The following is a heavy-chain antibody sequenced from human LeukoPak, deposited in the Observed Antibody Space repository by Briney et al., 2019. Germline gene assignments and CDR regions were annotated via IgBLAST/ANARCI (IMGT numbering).Heavy chain of an antibody. CDR2: ISAYNGNT. V-gene: IGHV1-18*01. CDR1: GYTFTSYG. CDR3: ARDLGDYYDFWSGYHDY. D-gene: IGHD3-3*01. J-gene: IGHJ4*02. Sequence: GASVKVSCKASGYTFTSYGISWVRQAPGQGLEWMGWISAYNGNTNYAQKLQGRVTMTTDKSTSTAYMELRSLRSDDTAVYYCARDLGDYYDFWSGYHDYWGQGTLVTVSS.